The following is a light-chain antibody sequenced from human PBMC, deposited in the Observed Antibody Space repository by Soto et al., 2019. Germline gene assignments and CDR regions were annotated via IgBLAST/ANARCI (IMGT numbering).Light chain of an antibody. Sequence: DIQLTQSPSFLSASVGDRVTITCRASQGISSYLAWYQQKPGEAPKLLIYAASTLQRGVPSRFSGSGSGTEFTLTVSSLQPEDFATYYCQQLNSYPRTFGGGTKVEIK. CDR3: QQLNSYPRT. CDR2: AAS. CDR1: QGISSY. V-gene: IGKV1-9*01. J-gene: IGKJ4*01.